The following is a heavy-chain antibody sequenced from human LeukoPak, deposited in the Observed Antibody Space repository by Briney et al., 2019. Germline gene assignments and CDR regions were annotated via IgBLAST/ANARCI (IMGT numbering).Heavy chain of an antibody. Sequence: SETLSLTCTVSGGSISSYYWSWIRQPPGKGLEWIGYIYYSGSTNYSPSLKSRVTISVDTSKNQFSLKLSSVTAADTAVYYCARLPGVPYSYYYMDVWGKGTTVTVSS. CDR1: GGSISSYY. CDR3: ARLPGVPYSYYYMDV. J-gene: IGHJ6*03. CDR2: IYYSGST. D-gene: IGHD2-21*01. V-gene: IGHV4-59*01.